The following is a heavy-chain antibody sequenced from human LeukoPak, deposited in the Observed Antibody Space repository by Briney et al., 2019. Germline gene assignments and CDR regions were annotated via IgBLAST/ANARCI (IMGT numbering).Heavy chain of an antibody. CDR1: GYSSTNYY. D-gene: IGHD3-22*01. V-gene: IGHV1-46*01. CDR2: INPSGGST. CDR3: ARGRGYYNTTSSYYTYYFDY. Sequence: ASVKVSCKASGYSSTNYYMYWVRQAPGQGLEWMGVINPSGGSTSYAQKFQGRVILTRDTSTSAVYMELSSLRSEDTAEYYCARGRGYYNTTSSYYTYYFDYWGQGTLVTVSS. J-gene: IGHJ4*02.